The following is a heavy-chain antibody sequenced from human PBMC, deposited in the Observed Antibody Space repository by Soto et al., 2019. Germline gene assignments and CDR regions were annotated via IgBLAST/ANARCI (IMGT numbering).Heavy chain of an antibody. Sequence: PSETLSLTCTVSGGSVSSGSYYWSWIRQPPGKGLEWIGYIYYSGSTNYNPSLKSRVTISVDTSKNQFSLKLSSVTAADTTVYYAAIVRGQYFDWLLYAFDIWGQRTMVAVSS. V-gene: IGHV4-61*01. J-gene: IGHJ3*02. D-gene: IGHD3-9*01. CDR1: GGSVSSGSYY. CDR3: AIVRGQYFDWLLYAFDI. CDR2: IYYSGST.